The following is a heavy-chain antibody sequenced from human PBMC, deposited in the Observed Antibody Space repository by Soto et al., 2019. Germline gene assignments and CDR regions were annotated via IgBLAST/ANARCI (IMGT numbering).Heavy chain of an antibody. J-gene: IGHJ4*02. Sequence: PGGSLRLSCAASGFTFSDYYMSWIRQAPGKGLEWVSYISSSGSTIYYADSVKGRFTISGDNAKNSLYLQMNSLRAEDTAVYYCARVYGDYVNLVLDYWGQGTLVTVSS. CDR2: ISSSGSTI. D-gene: IGHD4-17*01. CDR3: ARVYGDYVNLVLDY. V-gene: IGHV3-11*01. CDR1: GFTFSDYY.